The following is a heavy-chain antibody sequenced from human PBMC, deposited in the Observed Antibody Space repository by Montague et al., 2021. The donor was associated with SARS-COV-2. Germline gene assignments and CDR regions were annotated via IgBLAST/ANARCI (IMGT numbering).Heavy chain of an antibody. V-gene: IGHV4-59*01. CDR2: IYDCLAA. Sequence: SETLSLTCTITGGSMGRSYWTWIRRLPGKALEWICSIYDCLAARYTPSLKSRVSISVDASKNQFSLRVTSVTAADTAVYFCARRGTGNYEILDYWGQGNLVTVSS. D-gene: IGHD3-3*01. CDR3: ARRGTGNYEILDY. CDR1: GGSMGRSY. J-gene: IGHJ4*02.